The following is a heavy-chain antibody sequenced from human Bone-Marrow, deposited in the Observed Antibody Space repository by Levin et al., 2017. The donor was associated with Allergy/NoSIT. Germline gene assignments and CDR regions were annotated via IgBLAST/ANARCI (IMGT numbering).Heavy chain of an antibody. CDR3: ARAGELDYADWFFDF. Sequence: SCAASGFTFRGYGFHWVRQAPGKGLEWVAVIWLDGRSQHYADSVKGRFTISRDNSQNTLWLQMNSLRAEDTAIYYCARAGELDYADWFFDFWGRGTLVTVSS. V-gene: IGHV3-33*01. CDR2: IWLDGRSQ. D-gene: IGHD1-26*01. CDR1: GFTFRGYG. J-gene: IGHJ2*01.